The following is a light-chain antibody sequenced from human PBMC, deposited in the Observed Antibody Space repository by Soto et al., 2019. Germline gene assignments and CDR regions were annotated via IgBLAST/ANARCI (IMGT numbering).Light chain of an antibody. Sequence: QSALAQPASGSGSFGQSITISCSGTNTDLGVYGYVSWYQHHPGKAPKLLIYDVNNRPSGISDRFSGSKSGDTASLTISGLQAEDEADYFCFSKISGFVYGFGTGTKLTVL. V-gene: IGLV2-14*01. CDR2: DVN. CDR3: FSKISGFVYG. J-gene: IGLJ1*01. CDR1: NTDLGVYGY.